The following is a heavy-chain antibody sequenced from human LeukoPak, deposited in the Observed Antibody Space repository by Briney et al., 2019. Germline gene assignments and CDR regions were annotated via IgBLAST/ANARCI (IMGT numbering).Heavy chain of an antibody. V-gene: IGHV3-53*01. J-gene: IGHJ4*02. D-gene: IGHD3-16*01. Sequence: PGGSLRLSCAASGFTVSGTHMSWVRQAPGEGMEWVADMYTGGTTYYADSVTGRFTISRDNSKNTLYLHMNSLRAEDTAVYYCAKDEATSGGGLASWGQGTLVSVAS. CDR3: AKDEATSGGGLAS. CDR1: GFTVSGTH. CDR2: MYTGGTT.